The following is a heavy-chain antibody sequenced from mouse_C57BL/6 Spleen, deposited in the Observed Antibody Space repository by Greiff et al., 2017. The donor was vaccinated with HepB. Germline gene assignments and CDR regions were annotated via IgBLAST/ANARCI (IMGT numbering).Heavy chain of an antibody. CDR3: TQRTAY. V-gene: IGHV14-4*01. CDR2: IDPENGDT. J-gene: IGHJ3*01. Sequence: EVHLVESGAELVRPWASVKLSCTASGFNIKDDYMHWVKQRPEQGLEWIGWIDPENGDTEYASKFQGKATITADTSSNTAYLQLSSLTSEDTAVYYCTQRTAYGGQGTLVTVSA. CDR1: GFNIKDDY.